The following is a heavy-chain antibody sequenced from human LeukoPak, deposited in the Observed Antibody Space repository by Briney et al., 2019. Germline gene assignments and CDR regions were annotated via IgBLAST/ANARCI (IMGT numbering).Heavy chain of an antibody. J-gene: IGHJ4*02. D-gene: IGHD6-6*01. CDR3: AKVAGLAAPVDY. V-gene: IGHV3-30*02. CDR1: GFTFSSYG. CDR2: IRYDGSNK. Sequence: GGSLRLSCAASGFTFSSYGMHWVRQAPGKGLEWVAFIRYDGSNKYYADSVKGRFTISRDNSKNTLYLQMNSLRAEDTAVYYCAKVAGLAAPVDYWGQGTLVTVSS.